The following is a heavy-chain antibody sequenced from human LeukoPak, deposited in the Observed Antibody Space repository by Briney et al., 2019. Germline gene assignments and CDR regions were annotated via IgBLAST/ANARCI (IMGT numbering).Heavy chain of an antibody. Sequence: SETLSLTCTVSGGSISSYCWSWIRQPPGKGLEWIGYIYYSGSTNYNPSLKSRVTISVDTSKNQSSLKLSSVTAADTAVYYCATNYYDSSGLGAFDIWGQGTMVTVSS. J-gene: IGHJ3*02. CDR3: ATNYYDSSGLGAFDI. D-gene: IGHD3-22*01. CDR2: IYYSGST. CDR1: GGSISSYC. V-gene: IGHV4-59*01.